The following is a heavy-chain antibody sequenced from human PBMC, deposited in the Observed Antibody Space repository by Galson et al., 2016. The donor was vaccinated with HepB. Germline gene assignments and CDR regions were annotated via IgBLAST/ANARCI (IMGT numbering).Heavy chain of an antibody. CDR3: AKDRGVVPDYYFDY. CDR2: ISGSGTTT. CDR1: GFTFSSYA. J-gene: IGHJ4*02. Sequence: SLRLSCAASGFTFSSYAMSWVLQAPGKGLEWVSAISGSGTTTYYADSVKGRFPISRDIPKNTLYLQMNSLRAEDTALYYCAKDRGVVPDYYFDYWGPGTLVSVSS. V-gene: IGHV3-23*01. D-gene: IGHD3-16*02.